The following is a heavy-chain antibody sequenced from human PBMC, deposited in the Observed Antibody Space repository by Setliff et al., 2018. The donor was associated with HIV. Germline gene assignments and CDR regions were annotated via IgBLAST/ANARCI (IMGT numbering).Heavy chain of an antibody. CDR3: ARDRYCSGAYCYENHYYYFMDV. D-gene: IGHD2-15*01. V-gene: IGHV1-18*01. Sequence: ASVKVSCKASNYTFTSFGISWVRQAPGQGLEWMRWVSAYNGGTTYAPRLQGRVTMTTDTSTKTAYMELRSLKSDDTAIYFCARDRYCSGAYCYENHYYYFMDVWGRGTTVTVSS. CDR2: VSAYNGGT. CDR1: NYTFTSFG. J-gene: IGHJ6*03.